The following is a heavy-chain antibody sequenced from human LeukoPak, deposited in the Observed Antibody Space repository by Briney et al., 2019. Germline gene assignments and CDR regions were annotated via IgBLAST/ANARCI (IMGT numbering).Heavy chain of an antibody. CDR1: GGSISSSNW. J-gene: IGHJ4*02. CDR3: ARDQGSVDTAMVALDY. V-gene: IGHV4-4*02. D-gene: IGHD5-18*01. Sequence: SGTLSLTCAVSGGSISSSNWWGWFRQPPGKGLRWMGEIYHSGSTNYNPSLKSRVTISVDKSKNQFSLKLSSVTAADTAVYYCARDQGSVDTAMVALDYWGQGTLVTVSS. CDR2: IYHSGST.